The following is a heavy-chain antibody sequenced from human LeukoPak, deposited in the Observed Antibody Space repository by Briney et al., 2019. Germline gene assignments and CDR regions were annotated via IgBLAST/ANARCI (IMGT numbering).Heavy chain of an antibody. D-gene: IGHD3-22*01. J-gene: IGHJ4*02. CDR1: GGTFSSYT. V-gene: IGHV1-69*04. Sequence: SVKLSCTASGGTFSSYTISWVRQAPGQGLEWMGRIIPILGIENYAQQFQGRVTITADKNTSTAYMELSSLRSENTAVYYCARDEDYYDSSGYYGGYWGQGTLVTVSS. CDR3: ARDEDYYDSSGYYGGY. CDR2: IIPILGIE.